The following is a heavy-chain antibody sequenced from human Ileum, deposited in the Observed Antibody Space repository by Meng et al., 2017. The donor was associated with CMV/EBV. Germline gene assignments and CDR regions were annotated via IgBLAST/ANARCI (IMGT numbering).Heavy chain of an antibody. J-gene: IGHJ4*02. D-gene: IGHD1-1*01. Sequence: KASGYTFNTCAMNWWRQAPGQGVEWLGWINAYTGNPTYAQGFTGRFVFSLDTSASTAYLEISSLKAEDSAVYYCARDRPIGGISLFDFWGQGTLVTVSS. CDR1: GYTFNTCA. V-gene: IGHV7-4-1*02. CDR3: ARDRPIGGISLFDF. CDR2: INAYTGNP.